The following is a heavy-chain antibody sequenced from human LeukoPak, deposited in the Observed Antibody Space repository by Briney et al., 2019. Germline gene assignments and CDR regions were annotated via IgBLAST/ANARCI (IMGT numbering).Heavy chain of an antibody. D-gene: IGHD2-21*01. Sequence: SGGSLRLSCAASGFTVSSNYMSWVRQAPGKGLEWVSVIYSGGSTCYADSVKGRFTISRDNSKNTLYLQMNSLRAEDTAVYYCARDKIPTGNYYYYMDVWGKGTTVTVSS. CDR3: ARDKIPTGNYYYYMDV. CDR1: GFTVSSNY. CDR2: IYSGGST. J-gene: IGHJ6*03. V-gene: IGHV3-66*02.